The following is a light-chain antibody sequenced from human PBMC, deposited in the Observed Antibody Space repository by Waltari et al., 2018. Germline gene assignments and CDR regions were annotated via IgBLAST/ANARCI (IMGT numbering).Light chain of an antibody. Sequence: DIQLTPSPSSLSASVGDRSTLTCRTSQSVSSYLNWYQQKPGEAPKLLIYAASTLHRGVPSRFSGSGSGTDYTLTITSLQPEDFATYFCQQSYNTPRTFGLGTKLQIK. CDR1: QSVSSY. CDR3: QQSYNTPRT. V-gene: IGKV1-39*01. J-gene: IGKJ2*01. CDR2: AAS.